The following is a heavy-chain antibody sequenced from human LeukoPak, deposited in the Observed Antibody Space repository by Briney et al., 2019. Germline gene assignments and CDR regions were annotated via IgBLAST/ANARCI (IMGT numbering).Heavy chain of an antibody. Sequence: GGSLRLSCAASGFTFSSYGIHWVRQAPGKGLEWVAFIRYDGSNKYYADSVKGRFTVSRDNSKNTVYLQMDSLRAEDTAVYYCAKDPGFKSYGYFFGYWGQGTLVTVSS. D-gene: IGHD5-18*01. V-gene: IGHV3-30*02. CDR1: GFTFSSYG. J-gene: IGHJ4*02. CDR2: IRYDGSNK. CDR3: AKDPGFKSYGYFFGY.